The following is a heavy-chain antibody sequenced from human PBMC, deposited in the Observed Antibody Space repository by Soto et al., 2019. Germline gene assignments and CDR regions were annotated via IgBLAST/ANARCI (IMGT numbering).Heavy chain of an antibody. Sequence: PGGSLRRSCAASGLPFSIYGMHWVRQAPGKGLDLVAVIWYDGSNKDYADSVKGRFTISRDNSKNTLFLQMNNLRVDDTAVYYCASSINWGQGTLVTVSS. CDR2: IWYDGSNK. V-gene: IGHV3-33*01. CDR1: GLPFSIYG. J-gene: IGHJ1*01. CDR3: ASSIN.